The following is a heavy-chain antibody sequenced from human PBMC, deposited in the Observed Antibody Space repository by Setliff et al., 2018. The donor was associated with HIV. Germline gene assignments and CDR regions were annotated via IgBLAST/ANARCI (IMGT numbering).Heavy chain of an antibody. CDR1: GGSITSHY. CDR2: IYYSGST. J-gene: IGHJ2*01. Sequence: PSETLSLTCTVSGGSITSHYWSWIRQPPGKGLEWIGYIYYSGSTNYNPSLKSRVTISVDTSKKQFSLRLSSVTAADTAVYYYARTQYYFDSSGYYWYFDLWGRGTLVTVSS. CDR3: ARTQYYFDSSGYYWYFDL. D-gene: IGHD3-22*01. V-gene: IGHV4-59*11.